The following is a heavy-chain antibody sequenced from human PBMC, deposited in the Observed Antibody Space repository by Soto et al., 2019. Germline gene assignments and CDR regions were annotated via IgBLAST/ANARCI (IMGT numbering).Heavy chain of an antibody. J-gene: IGHJ3*02. CDR2: IFYSGTI. CDR1: GGSIKSYY. CDR3: ARVGGAPLGAFDI. Sequence: QVQLQESGPGLVKPSETLSLTCSVSGGSIKSYYWTWIRQPPGRGLEWIGHIFYSGTIKYNSSLTSRVTISLDTSKNQFSLKLTSVTSADTAVYYCARVGGAPLGAFDIWGQGTTVTVSS. D-gene: IGHD2-15*01. V-gene: IGHV4-59*01.